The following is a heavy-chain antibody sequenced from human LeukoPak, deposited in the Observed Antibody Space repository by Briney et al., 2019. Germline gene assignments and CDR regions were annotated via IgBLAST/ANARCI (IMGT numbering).Heavy chain of an antibody. D-gene: IGHD6-13*01. CDR2: IYSSGST. Sequence: SETLSLTCAVSGGSIGSGGYYWNWIRHQPGKGLEWIGYIYSSGSTDYNPSLKSRLAISVDTPKNQFSLKVTSVTAADTAVYYCARGRSAAGNFDYWGQGTLVTVSS. J-gene: IGHJ4*02. V-gene: IGHV4-31*11. CDR3: ARGRSAAGNFDY. CDR1: GGSIGSGGYY.